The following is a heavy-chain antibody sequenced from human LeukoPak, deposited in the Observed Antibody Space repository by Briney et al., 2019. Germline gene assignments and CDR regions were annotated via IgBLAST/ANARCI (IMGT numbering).Heavy chain of an antibody. D-gene: IGHD3-9*01. Sequence: SETLSLTCTVSGGSISSGSYYWSWIRQPAGKGLEWIGRIYTSGSTNYNPSLKSRVTISVDTSKNQFSLKLSSVTAADTAVYYCARGYDILTGYVDYWGQGTLVTVSS. CDR2: IYTSGST. CDR1: GGSISSGSYY. CDR3: ARGYDILTGYVDY. J-gene: IGHJ4*02. V-gene: IGHV4-61*02.